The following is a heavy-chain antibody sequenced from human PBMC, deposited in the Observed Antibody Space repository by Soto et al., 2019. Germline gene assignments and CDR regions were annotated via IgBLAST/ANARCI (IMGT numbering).Heavy chain of an antibody. CDR2: IISIFGTT. D-gene: IGHD2-8*01. Sequence: QVQLVQSGAEVKKPGSSVKVSCKASGGTFSSYVIGWVRQAPGQGLEWMGGIISIFGTTHYAQRFQGRVTITADESPSTAYMDLSSPRSEDTAVYYCATPLAYAMRGWDGLDVWGQGTTVTVSS. J-gene: IGHJ6*02. CDR3: ATPLAYAMRGWDGLDV. V-gene: IGHV1-69*01. CDR1: GGTFSSYV.